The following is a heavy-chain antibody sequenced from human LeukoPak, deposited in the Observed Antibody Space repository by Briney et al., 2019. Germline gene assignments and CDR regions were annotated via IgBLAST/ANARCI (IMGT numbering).Heavy chain of an antibody. V-gene: IGHV1-2*02. CDR3: ATSIVVVPAAHLDY. Sequence: GASVKVSCKASGYTFTVYYMHWVRQAPGQGLEWMGWINPNSGGTNYAQKFQGRVTMTRDTSISTAYMELSRLRSDDTAVFYCATSIVVVPAAHLDYWGQGTLVTVSS. J-gene: IGHJ4*02. CDR2: INPNSGGT. D-gene: IGHD2-2*01. CDR1: GYTFTVYY.